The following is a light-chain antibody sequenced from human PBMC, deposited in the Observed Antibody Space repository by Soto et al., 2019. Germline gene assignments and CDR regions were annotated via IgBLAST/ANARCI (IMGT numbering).Light chain of an antibody. V-gene: IGLV2-11*01. CDR1: SSDVGTYNY. CDR3: CSYAGGYTHAV. Sequence: QSALTQPRSVSGSPGQSVTISCTGTSSDVGTYNYVSWYQQHPGKAPKLMIYDVSKRPSGVPDRFSGSKSGNTASLTISGLQAEDEADHYCCSYAGGYTHAVFGGGTKLTVL. J-gene: IGLJ2*01. CDR2: DVS.